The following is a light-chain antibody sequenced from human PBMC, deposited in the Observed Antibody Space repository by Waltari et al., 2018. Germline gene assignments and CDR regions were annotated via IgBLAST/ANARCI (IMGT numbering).Light chain of an antibody. CDR2: WAS. V-gene: IGKV4-1*01. Sequence: DIVMTQSPDSLAVSLGERATINCKSSQSVLSSSTNKNHLAWYQQKTGQPPKVLNYWASTRESGVPYRFSGGGSGTDFTLTVSSLQAEDVAVYYCQQYYPCSRAFGQGTRLQI. J-gene: IGKJ5*01. CDR3: QQYYPCSRA. CDR1: QSVLSSSTNKNH.